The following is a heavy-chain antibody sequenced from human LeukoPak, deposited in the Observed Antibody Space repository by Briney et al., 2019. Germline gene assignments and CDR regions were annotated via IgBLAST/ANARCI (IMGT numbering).Heavy chain of an antibody. J-gene: IGHJ4*02. D-gene: IGHD4-11*01. V-gene: IGHV1-24*01. CDR2: FDPEDGET. CDR3: ARDHGTTVTSQTPFDY. CDR1: GYTLTELS. Sequence: ASVKVSCKVSGYTLTELSMHWVRQAPGKGLEWMGGFDPEDGETIYAQKFQGRVTMTEDTSTDTAYMQLSSLRSEGTAVYYCARDHGTTVTSQTPFDYWGQGTLVTVSS.